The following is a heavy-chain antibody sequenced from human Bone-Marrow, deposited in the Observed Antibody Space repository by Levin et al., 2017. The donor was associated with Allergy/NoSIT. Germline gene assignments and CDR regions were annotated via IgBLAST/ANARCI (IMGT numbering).Heavy chain of an antibody. CDR2: IKSKTDGGTA. CDR1: GFTFSNAW. V-gene: IGHV3-15*01. Sequence: AGGSLRLSCAASGFTFSNAWMSWVRQAPGKGLEWVGRIKSKTDGGTADYAAPVKGRFTISRDDSENTLYLHMNSLKTEDTALYYCTKYHYYGSGSYESWGQGTLVTVSS. D-gene: IGHD3-10*01. J-gene: IGHJ5*02. CDR3: TKYHYYGSGSYES.